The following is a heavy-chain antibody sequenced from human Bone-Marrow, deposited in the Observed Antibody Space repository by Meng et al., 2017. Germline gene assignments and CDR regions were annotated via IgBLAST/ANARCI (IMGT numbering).Heavy chain of an antibody. J-gene: IGHJ4*02. CDR2: INHSGST. D-gene: IGHD2-15*01. CDR3: ARVGGCSGGSCSHRLFDN. CDR1: GGSFSGCY. V-gene: IGHV4-34*01. Sequence: QVQLQQWGAGLLKPSETLSLTCAVYGGSFSGCYWSWIRQPPGKGLDWIGKINHSGSTNYNPSLKSRVTISVDTSKNQFSLKLNAVSAADTAVYFCARVGGCSGGSCSHRLFDNWGQGTLVTVSS.